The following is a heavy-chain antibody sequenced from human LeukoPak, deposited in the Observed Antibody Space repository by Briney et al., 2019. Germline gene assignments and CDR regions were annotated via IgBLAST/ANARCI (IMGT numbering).Heavy chain of an antibody. J-gene: IGHJ4*02. CDR2: MSGSGDTT. V-gene: IGHV3-23*01. CDR3: AKLAGISGWYVYYFDY. Sequence: GGSLRLSCAASGFTFGTYAMTWVRQAPGKGLEWVSGMSGSGDTTYYADSVKGRFTISRDNSKNTLFLQMNSLRAEDTAVYYCAKLAGISGWYVYYFDYWGKGTLVTVS. D-gene: IGHD6-19*01. CDR1: GFTFGTYA.